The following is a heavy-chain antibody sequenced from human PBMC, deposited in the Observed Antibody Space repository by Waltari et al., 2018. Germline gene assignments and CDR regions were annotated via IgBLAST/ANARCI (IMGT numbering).Heavy chain of an antibody. D-gene: IGHD1-1*01. CDR3: ARDRDWNLDY. CDR1: GYTFTSYG. V-gene: IGHV1-18*01. Sequence: QVVQSGAEVKRPGASVILSRKPFGYTFTSYGISWVRQAPGQGLEWMGWISTKKGNTKYAQKFQGRVTMTTDTSTSTAYMELRSLRSDDTAVYYCARDRDWNLDYWGQGTLVTVSS. J-gene: IGHJ4*02. CDR2: ISTKKGNT.